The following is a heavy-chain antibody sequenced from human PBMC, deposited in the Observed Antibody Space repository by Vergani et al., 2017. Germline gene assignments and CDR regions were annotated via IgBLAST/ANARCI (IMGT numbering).Heavy chain of an antibody. CDR1: GFTFDDYT. Sequence: EVQLVESGGVVVQPGGSLRLSCAASGFTFDDYTMHWVRQAPGKGLEWVSLISWDGGSTYYADSVKGRFTISRDNSKNTLYLQMNSLRAEDTAVYHCAREGYYDSSGYYDYWGQGTLVTVSS. V-gene: IGHV3-43*01. CDR2: ISWDGGST. J-gene: IGHJ4*02. D-gene: IGHD3-22*01. CDR3: AREGYYDSSGYYDY.